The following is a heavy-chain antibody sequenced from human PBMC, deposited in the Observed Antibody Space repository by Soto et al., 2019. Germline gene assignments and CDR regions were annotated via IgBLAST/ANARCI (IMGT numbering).Heavy chain of an antibody. Sequence: ASVKVSCKASGYTFTSYAMHWVRQAPGQRLEWMGWINAGNGNTKYSQKFQGRVTMTRDTSTSTVYMELSSLRSEDTAVYYCARVGTSQDAFDIWGQGTMVTVS. J-gene: IGHJ3*02. CDR2: INAGNGNT. D-gene: IGHD2-2*01. CDR1: GYTFTSYA. CDR3: ARVGTSQDAFDI. V-gene: IGHV1-3*01.